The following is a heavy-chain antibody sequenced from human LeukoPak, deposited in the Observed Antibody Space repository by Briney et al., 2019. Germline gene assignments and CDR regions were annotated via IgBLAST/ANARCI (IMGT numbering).Heavy chain of an antibody. D-gene: IGHD6-13*01. V-gene: IGHV3-21*01. CDR1: GFTFSSYS. J-gene: IGHJ6*03. Sequence: PGGSLRLSCAASGFTFSSYSMNWVRQAPGKGLEWVSSISSSSSYIYYADSVKGRFTISRDNAKNSLYLQMNSLRAEDTAVYYCARGPGSSSWYGLRYYYYYMDVWGKGTAVTISS. CDR3: ARGPGSSSWYGLRYYYYYMDV. CDR2: ISSSSSYI.